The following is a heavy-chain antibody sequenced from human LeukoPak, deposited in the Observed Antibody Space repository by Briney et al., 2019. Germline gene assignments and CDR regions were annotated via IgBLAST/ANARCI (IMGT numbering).Heavy chain of an antibody. CDR2: ISDSGDST. D-gene: IGHD3-10*01. J-gene: IGHJ5*02. CDR3: ARDIRGSGNYGWFDP. Sequence: GGSLRLSCAASGFTFSSYGMHWVRQAPGKGLEWVAAISDSGDSTYYVDSVRGRFTISRDNSKNTLYLQMNSLRVEDTAIYSCARDIRGSGNYGWFDPWGQGTLVTVSS. V-gene: IGHV3-23*01. CDR1: GFTFSSYG.